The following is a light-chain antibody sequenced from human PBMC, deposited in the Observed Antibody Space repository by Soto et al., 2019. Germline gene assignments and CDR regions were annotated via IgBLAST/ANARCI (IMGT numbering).Light chain of an antibody. Sequence: ETVMTQSPATLSVSPGETATLSCRASQNVYTNLAWYQQKPGEAPRLVLYGASTRATGVPARVSGSGSGTEFTLTISSLQSEDFATYFCHSRAFGQGTRLENK. J-gene: IGKJ5*01. V-gene: IGKV3-15*01. CDR1: QNVYTN. CDR3: HSRA. CDR2: GAS.